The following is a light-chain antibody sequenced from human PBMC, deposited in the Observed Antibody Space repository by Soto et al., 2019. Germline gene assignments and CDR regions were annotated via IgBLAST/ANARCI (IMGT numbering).Light chain of an antibody. Sequence: EIVLTQSPDTLSLSPGERATLSCRASQSVYSNYLAWYQQKPGQAPRLLVYGASSRATGIPDRLSGSGSRTDFTLTISRLEPEDFAVYYCQQYGGSPLLTFGPGTKVAIK. V-gene: IGKV3-20*01. CDR2: GAS. CDR3: QQYGGSPLLT. J-gene: IGKJ3*01. CDR1: QSVYSNY.